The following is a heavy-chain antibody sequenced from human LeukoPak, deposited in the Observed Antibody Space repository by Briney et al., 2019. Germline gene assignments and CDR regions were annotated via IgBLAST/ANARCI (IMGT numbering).Heavy chain of an antibody. CDR2: IYYIGST. D-gene: IGHD3-10*01. V-gene: IGHV4-59*08. CDR3: ARHRTLGVVDY. Sequence: SETLSLTCNVTGGSISPYYWSWIRQPPGKGLEGIGHIYYIGSTNYNPSLKSRVTKPVDTSKNHFSLKLNSVTAADTAVYYCARHRTLGVVDYWGQGTLVTVSS. CDR1: GGSISPYY. J-gene: IGHJ4*02.